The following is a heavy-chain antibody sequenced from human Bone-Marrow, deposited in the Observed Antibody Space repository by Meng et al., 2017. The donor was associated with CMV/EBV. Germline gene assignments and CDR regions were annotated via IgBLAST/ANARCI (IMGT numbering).Heavy chain of an antibody. V-gene: IGHV1-69*05. J-gene: IGHJ6*02. Sequence: PVKVSCKASGGTFSSYAISWVRQAPGQGLEWMGGIIPIFGTANYAQKFQGRVTITTDESTSTAYMELSSLRSEDTAVYYCARHGSWARYYYGRDVWGQGNTVTVSS. D-gene: IGHD6-13*01. CDR2: IIPIFGTA. CDR1: GGTFSSYA. CDR3: ARHGSWARYYYGRDV.